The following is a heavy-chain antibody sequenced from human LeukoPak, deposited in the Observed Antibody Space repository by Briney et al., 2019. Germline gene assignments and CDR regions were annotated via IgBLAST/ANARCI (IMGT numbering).Heavy chain of an antibody. V-gene: IGHV3-23*01. Sequence: PGGSLRLSCAASGFTFSSYAMSWVRQAPGKGLEWVSGISGSGGSTDYADSVKGRFTISRDNSKNTLYLQMNSLRAEDTAVYYCAKDGSPVAGTLSHWGQGTLVTVSS. D-gene: IGHD6-19*01. CDR2: ISGSGGST. J-gene: IGHJ4*02. CDR1: GFTFSSYA. CDR3: AKDGSPVAGTLSH.